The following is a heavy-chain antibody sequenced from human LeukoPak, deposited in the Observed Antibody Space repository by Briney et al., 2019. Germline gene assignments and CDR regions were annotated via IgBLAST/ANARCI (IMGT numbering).Heavy chain of an antibody. CDR1: GVTFSSYA. D-gene: IGHD5-18*01. Sequence: GGSLRLSCATSGVTFSSYAMSWVRQAPGKGLESVSAISASAGSTYYADSVKGRFTISRDNSKNTLYLQMNSLRAEDTAVYYCAKGLQEYTYGYDYWGQGTLVTVSS. J-gene: IGHJ4*02. CDR3: AKGLQEYTYGYDY. V-gene: IGHV3-23*01. CDR2: ISASAGST.